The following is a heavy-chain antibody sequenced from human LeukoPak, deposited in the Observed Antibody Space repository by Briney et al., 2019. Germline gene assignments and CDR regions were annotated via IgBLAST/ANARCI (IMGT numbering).Heavy chain of an antibody. J-gene: IGHJ4*02. CDR3: ARGYYDILTGYYNVPNFDY. CDR2: ISGSGDST. Sequence: GGSLRLSCAASGFTFSSFALSWVRQAPGKGLEWVSSISGSGDSTYYMESVKGRFTISRDNAKNSLYLQMNSLRAEDTAVYYCARGYYDILTGYYNVPNFDYWGQGTLVTVST. V-gene: IGHV3-23*01. D-gene: IGHD3-9*01. CDR1: GFTFSSFA.